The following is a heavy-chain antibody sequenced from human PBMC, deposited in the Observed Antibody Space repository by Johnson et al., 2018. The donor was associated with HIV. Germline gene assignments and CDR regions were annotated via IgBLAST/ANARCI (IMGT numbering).Heavy chain of an antibody. CDR3: RSHGTTDDAFDF. Sequence: VQLVESGGGLVQPGRSLRLSCKTSGFTFGNYAINWVRQAPGKGLEWIGFIRSKTYGGTTKYAASVTGRFTISSDDSKSIAYLQMNSLKIEDTAMYYCRSHGTTDDAFDFWGQGKMVTVSS. D-gene: IGHD1-7*01. V-gene: IGHV3-49*04. CDR2: IRSKTYGGTT. J-gene: IGHJ3*01. CDR1: GFTFGNYA.